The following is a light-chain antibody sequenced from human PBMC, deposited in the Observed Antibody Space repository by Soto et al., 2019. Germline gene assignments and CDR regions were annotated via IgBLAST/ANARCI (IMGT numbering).Light chain of an antibody. J-gene: IGKJ1*01. CDR3: QQSYSTLRT. Sequence: DIQMTQSPPSLSASVGDRVTITCRASQSISSYLNWYQQKPGKAPNLLIYAASSLQSGVPSRFSGSGSGTDFTLTISSLQPEDFATYYCQQSYSTLRTFGQGTKVDIK. V-gene: IGKV1-39*01. CDR1: QSISSY. CDR2: AAS.